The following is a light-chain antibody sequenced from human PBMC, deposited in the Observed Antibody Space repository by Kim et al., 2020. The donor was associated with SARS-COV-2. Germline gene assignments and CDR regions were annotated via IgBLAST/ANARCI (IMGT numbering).Light chain of an antibody. CDR3: QKYNNAPCT. J-gene: IGKJ1*01. Sequence: ASVGDRVTITCRASQDISNYLVWYQQKPGKVPKLLIYAASTLQSGVPSRFSGSGSGTDFTLTISGLQPEDVATYYCQKYNNAPCTFGQGTKVDIK. CDR2: AAS. CDR1: QDISNY. V-gene: IGKV1-27*01.